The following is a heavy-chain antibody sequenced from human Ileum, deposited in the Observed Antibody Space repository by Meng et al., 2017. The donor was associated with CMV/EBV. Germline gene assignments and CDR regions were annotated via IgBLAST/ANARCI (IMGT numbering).Heavy chain of an antibody. D-gene: IGHD5-18*01. Sequence: FPFSSYSMSWVRQAPGKGLEWVSYISGSSSYMSYADSVKGRFTISRDAAKNALYLQMNSLRAEDTAVYYCARDLYKYGTLSLSAMDVWGQGTTVTVSS. CDR2: ISGSSSYM. J-gene: IGHJ6*02. CDR1: FPFSSYS. V-gene: IGHV3-21*01. CDR3: ARDLYKYGTLSLSAMDV.